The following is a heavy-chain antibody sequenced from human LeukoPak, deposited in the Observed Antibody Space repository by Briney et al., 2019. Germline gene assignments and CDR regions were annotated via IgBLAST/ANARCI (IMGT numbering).Heavy chain of an antibody. CDR3: ARVAAAGTSPCRD. V-gene: IGHV1-18*04. J-gene: IGHJ4*02. CDR1: GYTFTSYG. Sequence: ASVKVSRKASGYTFTSYGISWVRQAPGQGLEWMGWISAYNGNTKYAQKLQGRVTMTTDTSTSTAYMELRSLRSDDTAVYYCARVAAAGTSPCRDWGQGTLVTVSS. CDR2: ISAYNGNT. D-gene: IGHD6-13*01.